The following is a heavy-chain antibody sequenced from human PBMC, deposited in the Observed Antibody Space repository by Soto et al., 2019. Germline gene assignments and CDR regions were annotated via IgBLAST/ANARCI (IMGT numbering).Heavy chain of an antibody. V-gene: IGHV3-74*01. D-gene: IGHD2-15*01. J-gene: IGHJ4*02. CDR3: ARIGSGSNYYIDS. CDR1: GFTFSNYW. CDR2: ISGDGSTT. Sequence: EVQLVESGGGLVQPGGSLRLSCAASGFTFSNYWMHWVRQAPGKGLVWVSRISGDGSTTTYADSVKGRFTISRDNAKNTMYLQMSSLRAEDKAVYYCARIGSGSNYYIDSWGQGTLVTVSS.